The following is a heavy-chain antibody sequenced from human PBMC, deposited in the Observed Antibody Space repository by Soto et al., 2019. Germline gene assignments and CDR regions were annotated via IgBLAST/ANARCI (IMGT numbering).Heavy chain of an antibody. D-gene: IGHD6-19*01. CDR2: ISYDGSNK. CDR3: ASAVAGTKDY. Sequence: QVQLVESGGGVVQPGRSLRLSCAASGFTFSSYAMHWVRQAPGKGLEWVAVISYDGSNKYYADSVKGRFAISRDNSKNTLYLQMNSLRAEDTAVYYCASAVAGTKDYWGQGTLVTVSS. CDR1: GFTFSSYA. J-gene: IGHJ4*02. V-gene: IGHV3-30*09.